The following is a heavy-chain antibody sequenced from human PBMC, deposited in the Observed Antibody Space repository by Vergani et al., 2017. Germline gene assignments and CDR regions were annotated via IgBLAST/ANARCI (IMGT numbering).Heavy chain of an antibody. J-gene: IGHJ4*02. Sequence: QVQLVQSGAEVKKPGASVKVSCKASGYTFTSYYMHWVRQAPGQGLEWMGIINPSGGSTSYAQKFQGRVTMTRDTSTSTVYMELSSLRSEDTAVYYCARDAPSYCTNGVCLLSPGNYFDYWGQGTLVTVSS. D-gene: IGHD2-8*01. CDR3: ARDAPSYCTNGVCLLSPGNYFDY. CDR2: INPSGGST. CDR1: GYTFTSYY. V-gene: IGHV1-46*03.